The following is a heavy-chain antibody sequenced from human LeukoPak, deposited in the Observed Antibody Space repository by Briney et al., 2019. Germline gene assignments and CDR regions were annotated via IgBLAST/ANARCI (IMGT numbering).Heavy chain of an antibody. J-gene: IGHJ3*02. CDR2: ISWNSGSI. CDR3: AKTRVVVITHDAFDI. CDR1: GFTFDDYA. V-gene: IGHV3-9*01. D-gene: IGHD3-22*01. Sequence: PGGSLRLSCAASGFTFDDYAMHWVRQAPGKGLEWVSGISWNSGSIGYADSVKGRFTISRDNAKNSLYLQMNSLRAEDTALYYCAKTRVVVITHDAFDIWGQGTMVTVSS.